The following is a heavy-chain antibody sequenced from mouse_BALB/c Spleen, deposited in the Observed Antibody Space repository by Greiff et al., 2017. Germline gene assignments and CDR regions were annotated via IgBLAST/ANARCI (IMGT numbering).Heavy chain of an antibody. CDR2: IYPGSGST. V-gene: IGHV1-55*01. CDR3: ARDGNYGYSYFDY. D-gene: IGHD1-2*01. Sequence: QVQLQQPGAELVKPGTSVKLSCKASGYNFTSYWINWVKLRPGQGLEWIGDIYPGSGSTNYNEKFKSKATLTVDTSSSTAYMQLSSLASEDSALYYCARDGNYGYSYFDYWGQGTTLTVSS. CDR1: GYNFTSYW. J-gene: IGHJ2*01.